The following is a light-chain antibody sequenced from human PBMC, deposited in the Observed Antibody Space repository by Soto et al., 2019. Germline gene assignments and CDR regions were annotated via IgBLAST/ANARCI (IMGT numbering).Light chain of an antibody. Sequence: EIVLTQSPGTLSLSPGERATLSCRASQSVSSSYLAWYQQKPGQAPRLLIYGASSRATGIPDRFSGSGSGTDFTLTISRLEPEDFAVYYCQQYGSSPPGLTFSGGTKVDIK. CDR1: QSVSSSY. V-gene: IGKV3-20*01. CDR3: QQYGSSPPGLT. CDR2: GAS. J-gene: IGKJ4*01.